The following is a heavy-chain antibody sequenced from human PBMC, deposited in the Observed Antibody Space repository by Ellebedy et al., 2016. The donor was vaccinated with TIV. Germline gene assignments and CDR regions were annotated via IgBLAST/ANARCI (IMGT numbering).Heavy chain of an antibody. V-gene: IGHV3-23*01. CDR1: AFAFSSDA. D-gene: IGHD3-22*01. Sequence: GESLKISCAASAFAFSSDAMNWVRQAPGKGLEWVSTIGGSGGASNYADSVKGRVTISRDNSKNTLYLQMNTLRAEDTAIYYCAKVAESSGLTESFLEYWGQGTLVTVSS. CDR3: AKVAESSGLTESFLEY. J-gene: IGHJ4*02. CDR2: IGGSGGAS.